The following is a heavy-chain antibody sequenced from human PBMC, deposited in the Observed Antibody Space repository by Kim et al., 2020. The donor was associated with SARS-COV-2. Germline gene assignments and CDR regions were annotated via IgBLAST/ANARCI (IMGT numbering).Heavy chain of an antibody. J-gene: IGHJ4*02. CDR3: AKGEARINYDDRSGYQNPDFGY. CDR1: GFTFSSYA. D-gene: IGHD3-22*01. Sequence: GGSLRLSCAASGFTFSSYAMSWVRQAPGKGLEWVSAISGSGGSTYYADSVKGRFTISRDNSKNTLYLQMNSLRAEDTAVYYCAKGEARINYDDRSGYQNPDFGYWGQGTLVTVSS. CDR2: ISGSGGST. V-gene: IGHV3-23*01.